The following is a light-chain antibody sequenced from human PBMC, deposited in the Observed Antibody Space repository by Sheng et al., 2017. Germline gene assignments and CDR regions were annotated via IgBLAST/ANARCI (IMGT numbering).Light chain of an antibody. J-gene: IGLJ1*01. CDR1: SSDVGRYNL. Sequence: QSALTQPASVSGSPGQSITISCTGTSSDVGRYNLVSWYQQHPGKAPKLMIYEGSKRPSGVSNRFSGSKSGNTASLTISGLQAEDGADYYCCSSAGTNSFVFGTGTKVTVL. V-gene: IGLV2-23*03. CDR3: CSSAGTNSFV. CDR2: EGS.